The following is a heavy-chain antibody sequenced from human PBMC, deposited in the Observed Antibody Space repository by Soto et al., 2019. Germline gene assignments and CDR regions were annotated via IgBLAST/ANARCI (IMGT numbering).Heavy chain of an antibody. CDR3: LGDXPYSGLDV. V-gene: IGHV1-24*01. CDR1: GYTVTELS. D-gene: IGHD3-22*01. CDR2: FDPEDGET. J-gene: IGHJ6*02. Sequence: QVQLVQSGAEVKKPGASVKVSCKVSGYTVTELSIXWVRQAPGKGLEWMGGFDPEDGETIYAQKFQGRATMTEDTSTDTPYMEVSSLRSEDTAVYYXLGDXPYSGLDVWGQGTTVTVSS.